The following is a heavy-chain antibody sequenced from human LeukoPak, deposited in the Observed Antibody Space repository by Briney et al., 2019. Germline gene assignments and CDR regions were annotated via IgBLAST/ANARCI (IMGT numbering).Heavy chain of an antibody. CDR3: AKERESTYCSSTSCWGYYFDY. V-gene: IGHV3-7*04. Sequence: GGSLRLSCAASGFTFSSYWMSWVRQAPGKGLEWVANIKQDGSNKYYIDSVKGRFTISRDNSKNTLYLQMNSLRAEDTAVYYCAKERESTYCSSTSCWGYYFDYWGQGTLVTVSS. D-gene: IGHD2-2*01. CDR1: GFTFSSYW. CDR2: IKQDGSNK. J-gene: IGHJ4*02.